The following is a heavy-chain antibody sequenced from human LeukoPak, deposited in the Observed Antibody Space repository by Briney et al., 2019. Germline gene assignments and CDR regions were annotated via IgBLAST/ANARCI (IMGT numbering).Heavy chain of an antibody. J-gene: IGHJ6*04. CDR1: GFTFSSYG. CDR3: ARDLGSYSSSWYGAYYYGMDV. D-gene: IGHD6-13*01. V-gene: IGHV3-33*01. Sequence: GRSLRLSCAASGFTFSSYGMHWVRQAPGKGLEWVAVIWCDGSNKYYADSVKGRFTISRDNSKNTLYLQMNSLRAEDTAVYYCARDLGSYSSSWYGAYYYGMDVWGKGTTVTVSS. CDR2: IWCDGSNK.